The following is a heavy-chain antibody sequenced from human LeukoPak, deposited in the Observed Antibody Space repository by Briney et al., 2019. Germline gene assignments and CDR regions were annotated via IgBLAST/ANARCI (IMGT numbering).Heavy chain of an antibody. J-gene: IGHJ4*02. D-gene: IGHD6-13*01. Sequence: GGFLRLSCAASGFTVSSNYMSWVRQAPGKGLEWVANIKQDGSEKYYVDSVKGRFTISRDNAKNSLYLQMNSLRAEDTAVYYCARDGFIAAVFDYWGQGTLVTVSS. CDR3: ARDGFIAAVFDY. V-gene: IGHV3-7*01. CDR1: GFTVSSNY. CDR2: IKQDGSEK.